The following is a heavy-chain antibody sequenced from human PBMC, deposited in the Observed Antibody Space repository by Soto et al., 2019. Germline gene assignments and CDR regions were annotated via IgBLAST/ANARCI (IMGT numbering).Heavy chain of an antibody. D-gene: IGHD1-26*01. Sequence: SVKVSCKASGDTFSTYTITWMRQAPGQGLEWMGGIIPRSATSNYAQKFQGRVTITADESTSTAYMELSSLRSEDTAVYYCASDAAVGLFDYWGQGTLVTVSS. CDR3: ASDAAVGLFDY. V-gene: IGHV1-69*13. J-gene: IGHJ4*02. CDR1: GDTFSTYT. CDR2: IIPRSATS.